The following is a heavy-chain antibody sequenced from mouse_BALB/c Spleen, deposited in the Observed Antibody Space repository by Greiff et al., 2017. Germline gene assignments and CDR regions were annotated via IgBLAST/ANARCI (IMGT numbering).Heavy chain of an antibody. D-gene: IGHD1-2*01. Sequence: QVQLQQSGAELAKPGASVKMSCKASGYTFTSYWMHWVKQRPGQGLEWIGYINPSTGYTEYNQKFKDKATLTADKSSSTAYMQLSSLTSEDSAVYYCARLGITTAFYAMDYWGQGTSVTVSS. V-gene: IGHV1-7*01. CDR3: ARLGITTAFYAMDY. J-gene: IGHJ4*01. CDR2: INPSTGYT. CDR1: GYTFTSYW.